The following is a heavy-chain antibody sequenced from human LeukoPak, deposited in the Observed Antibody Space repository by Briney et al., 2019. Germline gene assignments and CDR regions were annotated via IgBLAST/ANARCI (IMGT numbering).Heavy chain of an antibody. D-gene: IGHD2-8*01. J-gene: IGHJ6*02. Sequence: GGSLTLSCSVSGFTFSSYAMHWVRQAPGGGLEYVSSISSNEGSTYHADSVKGRFTISRDNSKITLYLQMSSRRAEDTAVYYCVKGTNTNYFYYGVDVWGQGTTVIVSS. CDR3: VKGTNTNYFYYGVDV. V-gene: IGHV3-64D*06. CDR1: GFTFSSYA. CDR2: ISSNEGST.